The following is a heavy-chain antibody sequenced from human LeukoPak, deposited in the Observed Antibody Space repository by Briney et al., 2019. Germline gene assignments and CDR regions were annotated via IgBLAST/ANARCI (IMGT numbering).Heavy chain of an antibody. Sequence: GGSLRLSCVVSGFSFSDYYMNWIRQAPGKGLEWVSYISSSGSTIYYADSVKGRFTFSRDNAKNSLYLQMNSLRAEDTAVYYCARYGYSHGLDCWGQGTLVTVSS. D-gene: IGHD5-18*01. J-gene: IGHJ4*02. V-gene: IGHV3-11*04. CDR3: ARYGYSHGLDC. CDR2: ISSSGSTI. CDR1: GFSFSDYY.